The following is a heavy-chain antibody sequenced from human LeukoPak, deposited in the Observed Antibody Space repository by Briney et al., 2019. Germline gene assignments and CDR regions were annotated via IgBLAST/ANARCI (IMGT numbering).Heavy chain of an antibody. CDR2: ISHSESA. V-gene: IGHV4-30-2*01. J-gene: IGHJ4*02. CDR3: ATSVGYSNYVGPDY. Sequence: PSETLSLTCTVSGGSISSGANYWSWIRQPPGRGLEWIGYISHSESAYYSPSPESRITISVDRSKNQFSLKLSSVTAADTAVYYCATSVGYSNYVGPDYWGQGTLVTVSS. CDR1: GGSISSGANY. D-gene: IGHD4-11*01.